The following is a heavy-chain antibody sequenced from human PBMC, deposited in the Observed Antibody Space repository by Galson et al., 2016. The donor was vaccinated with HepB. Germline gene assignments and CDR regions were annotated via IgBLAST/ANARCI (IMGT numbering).Heavy chain of an antibody. CDR3: ARDPRYGATHAFDI. Sequence: SVKVSCKASGYTFTFNYIHWVRQAPGQGLEWMGIINPSGGDINYAQKFQGRVTMTMDKSTSTASMELSTIKSDDTAVYYCARDPRYGATHAFDIWGQGTMVTVSS. J-gene: IGHJ3*02. CDR2: INPSGGDI. V-gene: IGHV1-46*01. D-gene: IGHD1-26*01. CDR1: GYTFTFNY.